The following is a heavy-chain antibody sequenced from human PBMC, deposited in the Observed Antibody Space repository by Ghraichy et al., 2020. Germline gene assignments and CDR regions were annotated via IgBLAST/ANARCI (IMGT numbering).Heavy chain of an antibody. V-gene: IGHV1-69*13. D-gene: IGHD5-18*01. CDR2: IIPIFGTA. CDR1: GGTFSSYA. CDR3: ARDRVMVTYHYWYFDL. J-gene: IGHJ2*01. Sequence: SVKVSCKASGGTFSSYAISWVRQAPGQGLEWMGGIIPIFGTANYAQKFQGRVTITADESTSTAYMELSSLRSEDTAVYYCARDRVMVTYHYWYFDLWGRGTLVTVSS.